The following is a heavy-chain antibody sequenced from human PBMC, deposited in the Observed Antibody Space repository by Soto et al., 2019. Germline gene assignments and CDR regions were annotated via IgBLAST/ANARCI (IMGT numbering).Heavy chain of an antibody. Sequence: SEKLSLTCTVSGGSVTSYYWSWIRQPPGKGMEWIAYIYYSGSTNYNPSLKSRVTVSVDMSKNQFSLTLTSVTAADTAVYYCARGTDFIQIAYSPYGLDFWCQG. CDR2: IYYSGST. CDR3: ARGTDFIQIAYSPYGLDF. D-gene: IGHD2-15*01. CDR1: GGSVTSYY. V-gene: IGHV4-59*02. J-gene: IGHJ6*02.